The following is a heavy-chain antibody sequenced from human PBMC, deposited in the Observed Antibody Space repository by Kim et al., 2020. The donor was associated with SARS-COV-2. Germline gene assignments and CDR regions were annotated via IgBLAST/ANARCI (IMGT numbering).Heavy chain of an antibody. Sequence: GGSLRLSCAASGFTFSDYYMSWIRQAPGKGLEWVSYINSSGSTIYYADSVKGRFTISRDNAKNSLYLQMNSLRAEDTAVYYCAAGKTCWYSGSYYEDYYYGMDVGGQGTTVTVSS. V-gene: IGHV3-11*04. J-gene: IGHJ6*02. CDR2: INSSGSTI. CDR1: GFTFSDYY. D-gene: IGHD1-26*01. CDR3: AAGKTCWYSGSYYEDYYYGMDV.